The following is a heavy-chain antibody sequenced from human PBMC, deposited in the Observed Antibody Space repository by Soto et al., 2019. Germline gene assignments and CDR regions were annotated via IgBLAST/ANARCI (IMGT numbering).Heavy chain of an antibody. V-gene: IGHV3-7*01. J-gene: IGHJ6*03. D-gene: IGHD2-2*01. CDR3: ARAPRDIVVVPAAPYYMDV. CDR1: GFTFSSYW. CDR2: IKQDGSEK. Sequence: EVQLVESGGGLVQPGGSLRLSCAASGFTFSSYWMSWVRQAPGKGLEWVANIKQDGSEKYYVDSVKGRFTISRDNAKNSLYLQMNSLRAEDTAVYYCARAPRDIVVVPAAPYYMDVWGKGTTVTVSS.